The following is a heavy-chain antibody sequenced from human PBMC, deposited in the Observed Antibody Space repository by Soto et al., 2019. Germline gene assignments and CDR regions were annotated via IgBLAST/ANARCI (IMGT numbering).Heavy chain of an antibody. CDR2: IIPIXXTX. D-gene: IGHD6-13*01. CDR3: ARDPTRYSSSWYLGY. V-gene: IGHV1-69*13. CDR1: GGTFSSYA. J-gene: IGHJ4*02. Sequence: GASVKVSCTASGGTFSSYAISLVRQAPGQGLEWMGGIIPIXXTXXXXXKXXGRVTITADESTSTAYMELSSLRSEDTAVYYCARDPTRYSSSWYLGYWGQGTLVTVSS.